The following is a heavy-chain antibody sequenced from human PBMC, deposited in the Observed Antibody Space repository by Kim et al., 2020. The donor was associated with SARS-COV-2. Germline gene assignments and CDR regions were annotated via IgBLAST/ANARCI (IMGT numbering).Heavy chain of an antibody. J-gene: IGHJ6*02. CDR2: IKSKFDGGTT. Sequence: GGSLRLSCAASGFSISKDWMSWVRQAPGKGLEWVGRIKSKFDGGTTDYTAPVKGRFTIARDDSLNMLYLKMNSLKTEDTAVYYCTTDRFVGGQGTTVTVSS. CDR1: GFSISKDW. V-gene: IGHV3-15*01. CDR3: TTDRFV.